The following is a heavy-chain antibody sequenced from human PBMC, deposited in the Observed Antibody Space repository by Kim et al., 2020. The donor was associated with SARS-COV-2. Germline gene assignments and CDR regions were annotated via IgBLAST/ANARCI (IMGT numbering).Heavy chain of an antibody. CDR1: GFTFSSYS. V-gene: IGHV3-21*04. CDR2: ISSSSSYI. CDR3: ARAGFGGHPTSGYYYGMDV. Sequence: GGSLRLSCAASGFTFSSYSMNWVRQAPGKGLEWVSSISSSSSYIYYADSVKGRFTISRDNAKNSLYLQMNSLRAEDTAVYYCARAGFGGHPTSGYYYGMDVWGQGTTVTVSS. J-gene: IGHJ6*02. D-gene: IGHD2-15*01.